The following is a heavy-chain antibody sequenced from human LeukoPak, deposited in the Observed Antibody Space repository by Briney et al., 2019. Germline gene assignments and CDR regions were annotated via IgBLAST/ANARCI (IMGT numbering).Heavy chain of an antibody. D-gene: IGHD3-10*01. CDR1: GYTFTSYG. CDR2: ISAYNGNT. Sequence: ASVKVSCKASGYTFTSYGISWVRQAPGQGLEWMGWISAYNGNTNYAQKLQGRVTMTTDTSTSTAYMELRSLRSDDTAVYYCARERITMVRGAKSNWFDPWGQGTLVTVSS. J-gene: IGHJ5*02. V-gene: IGHV1-18*01. CDR3: ARERITMVRGAKSNWFDP.